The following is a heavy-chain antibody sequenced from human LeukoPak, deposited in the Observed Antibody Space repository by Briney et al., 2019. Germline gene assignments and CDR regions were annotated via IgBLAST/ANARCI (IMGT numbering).Heavy chain of an antibody. V-gene: IGHV1-18*01. J-gene: IGHJ4*02. CDR2: ISAYNGNT. D-gene: IGHD3-22*01. Sequence: ASVKVSCKASGYTFTSYGISWVRQAPGQGLEWMGWISAYNGNTNYAQKLQGRVTITADKSTSTAYMELSSLRSEDTAVYYCATGWDYYGSSGWFDYWGQGTLVTVSS. CDR1: GYTFTSYG. CDR3: ATGWDYYGSSGWFDY.